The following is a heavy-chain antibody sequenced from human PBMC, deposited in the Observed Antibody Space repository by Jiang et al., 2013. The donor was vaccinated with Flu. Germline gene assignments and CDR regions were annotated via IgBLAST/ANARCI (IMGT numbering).Heavy chain of an antibody. J-gene: IGHJ5*02. CDR2: INFDSGGT. V-gene: IGHV1-2*02. D-gene: IGHD1-26*01. Sequence: QLVESGAEVKKPGASVTVSCKASGYTSTYYYIHWVRQAPGQGLEWMGWINFDSGGTNYAQKFQGRVTMTRDTSVSTASMELRSLRSDDTALYYCARALQWELEPWGQGTLGHRL. CDR1: GYTSTYYY. CDR3: ARALQWELEP.